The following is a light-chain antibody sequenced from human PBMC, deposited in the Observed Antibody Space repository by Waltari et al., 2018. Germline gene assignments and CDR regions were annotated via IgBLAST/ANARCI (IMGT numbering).Light chain of an antibody. J-gene: IGKJ4*01. V-gene: IGKV3-15*01. CDR3: QQYSKWPLT. CDR1: QTISSS. Sequence: EIVMTQSPATLSVSPGDRATLSCRASQTISSSLTWYQQKPGLAPRLLSYGASTRAAGIPARFSGIGSGTEFTLTITSLQSEDFAFYSCQQYSKWPLTFGGGTKVEIK. CDR2: GAS.